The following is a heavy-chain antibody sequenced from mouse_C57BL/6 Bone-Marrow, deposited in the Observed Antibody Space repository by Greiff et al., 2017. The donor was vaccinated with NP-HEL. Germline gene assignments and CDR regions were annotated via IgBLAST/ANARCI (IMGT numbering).Heavy chain of an antibody. CDR3: ARITTVAPWYFDV. D-gene: IGHD1-1*01. V-gene: IGHV2-2*01. CDR2: IWSGGST. CDR1: GFSLTSYG. J-gene: IGHJ1*03. Sequence: VNLVESGPGLVQPSQSLSITCTVSGFSLTSYGVHWVRQSPGKGLEWLGVIWSGGSTDYNAAFISRLSISKDNSKSQVFFKMNSLQADDTAIYYCARITTVAPWYFDVWGTGTTVTVSS.